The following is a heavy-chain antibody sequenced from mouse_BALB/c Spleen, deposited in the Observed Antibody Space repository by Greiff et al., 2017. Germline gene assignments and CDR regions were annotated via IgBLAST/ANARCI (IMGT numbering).Heavy chain of an antibody. J-gene: IGHJ4*01. CDR2: ISDGGSYT. D-gene: IGHD1-1*01. Sequence: VQLKQSGGGLVKPGGSLKLSCAASGFTFSDYYMYWVRQTPEKRLEWVATISDGGSYTYYPDSVKGRFTISRDNAKNNLYLQMSSLKSEDTAMYYCARGAYGSSFYAMDYWGQGTSVTVSS. CDR3: ARGAYGSSFYAMDY. V-gene: IGHV5-4*02. CDR1: GFTFSDYY.